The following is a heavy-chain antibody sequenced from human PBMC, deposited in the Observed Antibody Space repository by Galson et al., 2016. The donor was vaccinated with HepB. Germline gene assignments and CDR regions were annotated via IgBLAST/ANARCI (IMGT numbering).Heavy chain of an antibody. V-gene: IGHV3-53*01. CDR1: GFSVSSHY. D-gene: IGHD2-2*01. J-gene: IGHJ3*01. CDR3: ARDWGHVYAAGALDL. Sequence: SLRLSCAASGFSVSSHYMTWVRQAPGKGLEWVSVIYLDGNTYYAGSAKGRFTISRDDSKNTFYLQMNGLRVEDTALYYCARDWGHVYAAGALDLWGQGTMVIVS. CDR2: IYLDGNT.